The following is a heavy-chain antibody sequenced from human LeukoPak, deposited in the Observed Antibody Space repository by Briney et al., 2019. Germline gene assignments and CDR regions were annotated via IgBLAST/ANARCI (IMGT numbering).Heavy chain of an antibody. CDR3: ARHPWYYFDN. J-gene: IGHJ4*02. V-gene: IGHV4-39*01. CDR2: IFYSRDT. CDR1: GGSIGSSTYS. Sequence: SETLSLTCTMSGGSIGSSTYSWGWIRQPPGKGLEWIGSIFYSRDTYYNPSLKSRVTISLDTSKNEFLLKVRSVIAADTAVYYCARHPWYYFDNWGQGTLVTVSS. D-gene: IGHD2-8*02.